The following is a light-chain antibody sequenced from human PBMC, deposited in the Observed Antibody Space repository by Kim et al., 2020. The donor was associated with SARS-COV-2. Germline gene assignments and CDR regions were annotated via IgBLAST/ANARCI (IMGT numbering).Light chain of an antibody. CDR1: KLGDKY. Sequence: VSPGQTASITCSGDKLGDKYACWYQQKPGQSPVLVIYQDSRGPSGIPERFSGSNSGNTATLTISGTQAMDEADYYCQAWDSSTAVVFGGGTQLTVL. CDR2: QDS. J-gene: IGLJ2*01. CDR3: QAWDSSTAVV. V-gene: IGLV3-1*01.